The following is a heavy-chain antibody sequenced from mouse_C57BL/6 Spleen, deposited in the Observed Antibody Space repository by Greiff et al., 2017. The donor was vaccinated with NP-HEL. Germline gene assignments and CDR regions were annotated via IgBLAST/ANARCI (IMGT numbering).Heavy chain of an antibody. D-gene: IGHD2-5*01. CDR3: ARPYYSNRGAMDY. CDR1: GFTFSDYG. Sequence: EVKLMESGGGLVKPGGSLKLSCAASGFTFSDYGMHWVRQAPEKGLEWVAYISSGSSTIYYADTVKGRFTISRDNAKNTLFLQMTSLRSEDTAMYYCARPYYSNRGAMDYWGQGTSVTVSS. J-gene: IGHJ4*01. V-gene: IGHV5-17*01. CDR2: ISSGSSTI.